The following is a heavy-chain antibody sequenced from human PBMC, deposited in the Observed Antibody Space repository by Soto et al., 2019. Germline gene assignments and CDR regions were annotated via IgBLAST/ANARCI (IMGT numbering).Heavy chain of an antibody. CDR2: SGGT. D-gene: IGHD2-2*01. CDR1: GGSVSSGSYY. V-gene: IGHV4-61*01. J-gene: IGHJ5*02. Sequence: SETLSLTCTVSGGSVSSGSYYWSWIRQPPGKGLEWIGYSGGTNYSPSLKSRVTISPDTSKNQFSLRLSSVTAADTAVYYCARVPDRWGQGTLVTVSS. CDR3: ARVPDR.